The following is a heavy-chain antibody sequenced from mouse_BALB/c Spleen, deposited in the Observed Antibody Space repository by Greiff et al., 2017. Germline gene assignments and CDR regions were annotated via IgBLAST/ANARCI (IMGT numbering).Heavy chain of an antibody. CDR1: GYSLPSYG. V-gene: IGHV2-9*02. J-gene: IGHJ3*01. D-gene: IGHD2-12*01. CDR3: AREYVSYPPFAY. CDR2: IWAGGST. Sequence: VMLVESGPGLVAPSQSLSITCTVSGYSLPSYGVHWVRQPPGKGLEWLGVIWAGGSTNYNSALMSRLSISKDNSKSQVVLKMNSLHTDVTAMYYCAREYVSYPPFAYWGQERLETVSA.